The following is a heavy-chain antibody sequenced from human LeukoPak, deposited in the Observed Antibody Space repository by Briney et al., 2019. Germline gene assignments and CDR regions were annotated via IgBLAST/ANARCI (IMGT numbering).Heavy chain of an antibody. CDR1: GFSLTTGRMG. J-gene: IGHJ4*02. CDR3: AQTRDSWFYFDS. CDR2: IFSNDKE. D-gene: IGHD3-10*01. V-gene: IGHV2-26*01. Sequence: SGPTLVNPTETLTLTFNVSGFSLTTGRMGVSWIRQPPGQALEWLAHIFSNDKESYKTSLKSRLSISKDTSKSQVVLTLTNMHPADTAIYYCAQTRDSWFYFDSWGQGTLVTVSS.